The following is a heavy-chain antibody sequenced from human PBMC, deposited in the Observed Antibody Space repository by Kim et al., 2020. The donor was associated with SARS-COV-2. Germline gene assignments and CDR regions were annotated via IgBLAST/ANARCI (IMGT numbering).Heavy chain of an antibody. J-gene: IGHJ4*02. D-gene: IGHD5-12*01. Sequence: GGSLRLSCAASGFTFSNAGMSWVRQAPGKGLEWVGRINSKTDGRLTDYAAPGKGRFTISSDDSKNTLYLQMNSRKTGDTAVYYCTSNVDIVARISNYWGQGTLVTVSS. CDR3: TSNVDIVARISNY. V-gene: IGHV3-15*01. CDR2: INSKTDGRLT. CDR1: GFTFSNAG.